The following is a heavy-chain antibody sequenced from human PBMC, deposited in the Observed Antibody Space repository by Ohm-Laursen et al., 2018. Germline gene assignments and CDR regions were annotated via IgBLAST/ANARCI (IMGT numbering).Heavy chain of an antibody. CDR2: ISWNSGSI. V-gene: IGHV3-9*01. Sequence: SLRLSCAASGFTFADYAMHWVRQAPGKGLEWVSGISWNSGSIGYADSVKGRFTISRDNAKNSLYLQMNSLRAEDTALYYCAKDQRDYGDYYFDYWGQGALVIVSS. D-gene: IGHD4-17*01. J-gene: IGHJ4*02. CDR3: AKDQRDYGDYYFDY. CDR1: GFTFADYA.